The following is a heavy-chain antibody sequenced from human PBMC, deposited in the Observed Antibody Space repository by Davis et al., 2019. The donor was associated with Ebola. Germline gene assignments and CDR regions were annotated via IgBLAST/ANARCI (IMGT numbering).Heavy chain of an antibody. V-gene: IGHV3-23*01. D-gene: IGHD2-2*01. Sequence: GGSLRLSCAASGFTFSNYAMSWVRQAPGKGLEWVSAISGSGGSTYYADSVKGRFTISRDNSKNTLYLQINSLRAEDTAVYYCAKLEYQLLSDFDYWGQGTLVTVSS. CDR1: GFTFSNYA. CDR2: ISGSGGST. J-gene: IGHJ4*02. CDR3: AKLEYQLLSDFDY.